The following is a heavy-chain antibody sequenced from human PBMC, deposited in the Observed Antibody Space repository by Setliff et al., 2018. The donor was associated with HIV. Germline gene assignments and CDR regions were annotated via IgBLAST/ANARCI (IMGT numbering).Heavy chain of an antibody. CDR3: ARVPVAGANWFDP. D-gene: IGHD2-21*01. J-gene: IGHJ5*02. Sequence: SETLSLTCSVSGASINRTDHYWGWIRQSPGKRLEWIGSVSQSGSTYYNPSLKSRITISVDRSKNLFSLKLISVTAADQGVYYCARVPVAGANWFDPWGLGTLVTVSS. CDR2: VSQSGST. CDR1: GASINRTDHY. V-gene: IGHV4-39*01.